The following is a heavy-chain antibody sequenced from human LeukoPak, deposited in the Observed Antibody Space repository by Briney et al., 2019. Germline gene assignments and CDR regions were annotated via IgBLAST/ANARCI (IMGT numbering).Heavy chain of an antibody. D-gene: IGHD5-12*01. CDR2: ISAYNGNT. J-gene: IGHJ3*02. V-gene: IGHV1-18*01. CDR3: ARDLYSGHEGNAFDI. CDR1: GYSFTSYL. Sequence: GASVKVSCKAAGYSFTSYLISWVRQAPGQGLEWMGWISAYNGNTNYAQKLQGRVTMTTDTSTSTAYMELRSLRSDDTAVYYCARDLYSGHEGNAFDIWGQGTMVTVSS.